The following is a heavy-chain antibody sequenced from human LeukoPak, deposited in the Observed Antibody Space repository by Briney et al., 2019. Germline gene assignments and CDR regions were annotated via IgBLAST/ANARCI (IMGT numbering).Heavy chain of an antibody. CDR1: GFTFSSYG. Sequence: GRSLRLSCAVSGFTFSSYGMHWVRQTPGKGLEWVALISYVATEKYYTDSVKGRFTISRDNSNNTLFLQMNSLRPDDTAVYYCAKSSWGDLAPSDYWGQGTLVTVSS. D-gene: IGHD7-27*01. V-gene: IGHV3-30*18. CDR3: AKSSWGDLAPSDY. CDR2: ISYVATEK. J-gene: IGHJ4*02.